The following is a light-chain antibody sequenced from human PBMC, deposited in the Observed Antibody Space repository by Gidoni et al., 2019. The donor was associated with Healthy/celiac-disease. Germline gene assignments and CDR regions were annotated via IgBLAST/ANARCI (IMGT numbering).Light chain of an antibody. CDR1: QGSSSY. J-gene: IGKJ4*01. V-gene: IGKV1-9*01. CDR2: AAS. Sequence: DIQLTQSPPFLSASVGDRVTITCRTSQGSSSYLAWYQQKPGKAPKLLIYAASTLQSGVPARFSGSGSGTEFTLTISSLQPEDFATYYCQQLNSYPLTFXGXTKVEIK. CDR3: QQLNSYPLT.